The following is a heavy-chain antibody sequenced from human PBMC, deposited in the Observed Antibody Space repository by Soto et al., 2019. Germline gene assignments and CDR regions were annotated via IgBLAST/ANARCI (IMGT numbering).Heavy chain of an antibody. Sequence: EVQLVESGGGLVKPGGSLRLSCAASGFTFSSYSMNWVRQAPGKGLEWVSSISSSSSYIYYADSVKGRFTISRDNAKNSLYLQMNSLRAEDTAVYYCARDRGYCSSTSCPQTSKRPRGYYYYGMDVWGQGTTVTVSS. D-gene: IGHD2-2*01. CDR1: GFTFSSYS. CDR3: ARDRGYCSSTSCPQTSKRPRGYYYYGMDV. V-gene: IGHV3-21*01. J-gene: IGHJ6*02. CDR2: ISSSSSYI.